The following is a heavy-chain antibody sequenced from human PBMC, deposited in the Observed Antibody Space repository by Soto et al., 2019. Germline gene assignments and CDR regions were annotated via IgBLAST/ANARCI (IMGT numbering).Heavy chain of an antibody. CDR1: GDSVSSNSAA. J-gene: IGHJ6*02. CDR3: ARGVDGRMIVVGYGMDV. V-gene: IGHV6-1*01. D-gene: IGHD3-22*01. Sequence: SQTLSLTCVISGDSVSSNSAAWNWIRQSPSRGLEWLGRTYYRSKRYNDYAVSVKSRITIKPDTSKNQFYLQLNSVTPEDTVVYDCARGVDGRMIVVGYGMDVWGQGTTVTVSS. CDR2: TYYRSKRYN.